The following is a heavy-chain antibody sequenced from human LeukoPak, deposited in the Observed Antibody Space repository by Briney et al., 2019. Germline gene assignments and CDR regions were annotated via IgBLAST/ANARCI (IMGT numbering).Heavy chain of an antibody. CDR1: GGSVSSDY. J-gene: IGHJ4*02. V-gene: IGHV4-30-4*08. D-gene: IGHD2-2*01. CDR3: ARDKAPYCSSTSCAGEQDY. CDR2: IYYSGST. Sequence: SETLSLTCTVSGGSVSSDYWSWIRQPPGKGLEWIGYIYYSGSTYYNPSLKSRVTISVDTSKNQFSLKLSSVTAADTAVYYCARDKAPYCSSTSCAGEQDYWGQGTLVTVSS.